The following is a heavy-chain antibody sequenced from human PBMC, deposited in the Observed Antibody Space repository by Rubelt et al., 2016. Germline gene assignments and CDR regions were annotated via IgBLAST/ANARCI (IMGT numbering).Heavy chain of an antibody. Sequence: GSGPGLVKPSETLSLTCTVSGGSISSYYWSWIRQPPGKGLEWIGYIYYSGSTNYNPSLKSRVTISVDTSKNQFSLKLSSVTAADTAVYYCARREPTAMAYDYWGQGTLVTVSS. CDR2: IYYSGST. D-gene: IGHD5-18*01. CDR1: GGSISSYY. CDR3: ARREPTAMAYDY. J-gene: IGHJ4*02. V-gene: IGHV4-59*08.